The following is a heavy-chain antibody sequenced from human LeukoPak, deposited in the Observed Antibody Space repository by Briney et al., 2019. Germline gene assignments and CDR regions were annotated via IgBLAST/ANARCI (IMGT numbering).Heavy chain of an antibody. J-gene: IGHJ4*02. Sequence: ASVKVSCRASGYTCTGYYMHWVRQPTGQGLEWMGWINPNSGGTNYAQKFQGRVTMTRDTSISTAYMELSRLRSDDTAVYYCARETGRYCSSTSCLSYWGQGTLVTVSS. D-gene: IGHD2-2*01. V-gene: IGHV1-2*02. CDR2: INPNSGGT. CDR3: ARETGRYCSSTSCLSY. CDR1: GYTCTGYY.